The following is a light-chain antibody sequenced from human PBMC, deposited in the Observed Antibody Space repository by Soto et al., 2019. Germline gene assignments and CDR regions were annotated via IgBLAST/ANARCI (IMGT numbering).Light chain of an antibody. CDR3: QQYYSYPWT. J-gene: IGKJ1*01. CDR1: QGISSY. CDR2: AAS. V-gene: IGKV1-9*01. Sequence: IQLPQSPSSLSASVGARVTITCRASQGISSYLAWYQQKPGKAPKLLIYAASTLQSGVPSRFSGSGSGTDFTLTISCLQSEDFATYYCQQYYSYPWTVGQGNKVDIK.